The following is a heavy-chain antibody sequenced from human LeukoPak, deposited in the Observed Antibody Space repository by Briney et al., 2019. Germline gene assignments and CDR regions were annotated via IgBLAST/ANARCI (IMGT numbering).Heavy chain of an antibody. V-gene: IGHV4-34*01. D-gene: IGHD3-22*01. J-gene: IGHJ4*02. Sequence: SETLSLTCAVYGGSFSGYYWSWIRQPPGKGLEWIGEINHSGSTNYNPSLKSRVTISVDTSKNQFSLKLSSVTAADTAVYYCARAPDYYDSSGYYSHFDYRGQGTLVTVSS. CDR2: INHSGST. CDR3: ARAPDYYDSSGYYSHFDY. CDR1: GGSFSGYY.